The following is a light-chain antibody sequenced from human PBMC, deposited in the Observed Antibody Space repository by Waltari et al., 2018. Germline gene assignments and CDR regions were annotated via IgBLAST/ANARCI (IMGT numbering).Light chain of an antibody. CDR1: QSVSSSY. CDR2: AAS. J-gene: IGKJ1*01. V-gene: IGKV3-20*01. Sequence: EIVLTQSPGTLSLSPGERATLSCRASQSVSSSYLAWYQQKPGQAPSLLLYAASSRATGIPDRFSGSGSETDFNLTISRMEPEDVAVYYCQQYGSSPPVWTFGQGTKVEIK. CDR3: QQYGSSPPVWT.